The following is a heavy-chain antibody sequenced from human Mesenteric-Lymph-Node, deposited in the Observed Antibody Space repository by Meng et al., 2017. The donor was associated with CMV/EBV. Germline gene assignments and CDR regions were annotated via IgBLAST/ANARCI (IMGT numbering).Heavy chain of an antibody. CDR3: ARQESGFPSWFDP. CDR2: IYPDDSDT. Sequence: GESLKISCKGSGYSFPNYWIGWVRQMPGKGLEWMGIIYPDDSDTRYSPSFQGQVTISADKSISTAYLQWSSLKASDTATYFCARQESGFPSWFDPWGQGTLVTVSS. J-gene: IGHJ5*02. V-gene: IGHV5-51*01. CDR1: GYSFPNYW. D-gene: IGHD6-25*01.